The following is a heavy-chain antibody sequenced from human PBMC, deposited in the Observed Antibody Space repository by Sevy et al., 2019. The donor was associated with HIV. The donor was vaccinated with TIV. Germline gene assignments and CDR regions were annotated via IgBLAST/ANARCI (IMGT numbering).Heavy chain of an antibody. V-gene: IGHV3-23*01. D-gene: IGHD2-2*01. J-gene: IGHJ4*02. Sequence: GGSLRLSCAASGFTFSSYAMSWVRQAPGKGLEWLSAISGSGGSTYYADSVKGRFTISRDNSKNTLYLQMNSLRAEDTAVYYCAKEGYCSSTSCYLNYWGQGTLVTVSS. CDR3: AKEGYCSSTSCYLNY. CDR2: ISGSGGST. CDR1: GFTFSSYA.